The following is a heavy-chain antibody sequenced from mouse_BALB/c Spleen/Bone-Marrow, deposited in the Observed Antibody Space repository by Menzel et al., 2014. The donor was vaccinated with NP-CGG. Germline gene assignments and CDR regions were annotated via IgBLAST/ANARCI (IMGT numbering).Heavy chain of an antibody. CDR2: IYPGSGNT. CDR1: GYTFTDYY. V-gene: IGHV1-84*02. CDR3: ARILYWYFDV. J-gene: IGHJ1*01. Sequence: QVQLQQSGPELVKPGASVKISCKASGYTFTDYYINWVKQKPGQGLECIGWIYPGSGNTKYNEKFKGKATLTVDTSSSTAYMQLSSLTSEDTAVYFCARILYWYFDVWGAGTTVTVSS.